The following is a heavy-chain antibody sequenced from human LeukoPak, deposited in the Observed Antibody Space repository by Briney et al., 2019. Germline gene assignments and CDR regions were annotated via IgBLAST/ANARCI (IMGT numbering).Heavy chain of an antibody. D-gene: IGHD2-15*01. J-gene: IGHJ5*02. V-gene: IGHV4-34*01. Sequence: KPSETLSLTCAVYGGSFSGYYWSWIRQPPGKGLEWIGEINHSGSTNSNPSLKSRVTISVDTSKNQFSLKLSSVTAADTAVYYCAREYCSGGSCYAWFDPWGQGTLVTVSS. CDR2: INHSGST. CDR3: AREYCSGGSCYAWFDP. CDR1: GGSFSGYY.